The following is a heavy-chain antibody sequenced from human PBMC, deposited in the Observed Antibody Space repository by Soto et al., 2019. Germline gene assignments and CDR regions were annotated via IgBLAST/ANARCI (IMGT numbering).Heavy chain of an antibody. CDR1: GGSISSYY. Sequence: SETLSLTSTVSGGSISSYYWSWIRQPPEKGLEWIGYIYYSGSTNYNPSLKSRVTISVDTSKNQFSLKLSSVTAADTAVYYCAREVSGAPSKYNWFHPWGQGTLVTVSS. D-gene: IGHD2-15*01. CDR2: IYYSGST. CDR3: AREVSGAPSKYNWFHP. J-gene: IGHJ5*02. V-gene: IGHV4-59*01.